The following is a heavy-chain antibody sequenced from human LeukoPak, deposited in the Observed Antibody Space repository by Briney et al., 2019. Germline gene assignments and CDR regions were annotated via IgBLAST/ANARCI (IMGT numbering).Heavy chain of an antibody. CDR2: ISGSGVST. D-gene: IGHD3-16*02. CDR3: AKSGPSYDYVWGSYRPNYFDY. V-gene: IGHV3-23*01. Sequence: GGSLRLSCAASGFTFSLYAMSWVRQAPGKGLECVSAISGSGVSTYFADSVKGRFTISRDNSKDTVYLQMNSLRAEDTAVYYCAKSGPSYDYVWGSYRPNYFDYWGQGTLVTVSS. J-gene: IGHJ4*02. CDR1: GFTFSLYA.